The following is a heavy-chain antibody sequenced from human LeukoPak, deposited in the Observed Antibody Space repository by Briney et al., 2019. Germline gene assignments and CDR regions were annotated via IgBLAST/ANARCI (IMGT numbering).Heavy chain of an antibody. V-gene: IGHV7-4-1*02. CDR3: ARELYNWNYDFDY. CDR2: INTNTGNP. D-gene: IGHD1-7*01. J-gene: IGHJ4*02. Sequence: GASVKVSCKASGYTFTNYAINWVRQAPGQGLEWMGWINTNTGNPTYAQGFTGPFVFSLDTSVSTAYLQISSLKAEDTAVYYCARELYNWNYDFDYWGQGTLATVSS. CDR1: GYTFTNYA.